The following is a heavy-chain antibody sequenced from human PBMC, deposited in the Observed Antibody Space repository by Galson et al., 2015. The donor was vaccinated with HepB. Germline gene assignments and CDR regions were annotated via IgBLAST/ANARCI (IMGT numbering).Heavy chain of an antibody. CDR3: ARDLVRFGVVTPFDH. V-gene: IGHV1-2*02. Sequence: SVTVSCKASGSRFTDYYLAWVRQAPGQGLEWMGWINTATGATKYAQKFQGRVTMTRDTSISTAHMELSSLTSDDTAVYYCARDLVRFGVVTPFDHWGQGALVAVSS. D-gene: IGHD3-3*01. CDR2: INTATGAT. CDR1: GSRFTDYY. J-gene: IGHJ4*02.